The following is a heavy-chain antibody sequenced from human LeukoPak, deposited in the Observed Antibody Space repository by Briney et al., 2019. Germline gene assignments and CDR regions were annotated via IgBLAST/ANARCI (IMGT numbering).Heavy chain of an antibody. CDR3: ARRALPPAYCGGDCFDAFDI. J-gene: IGHJ3*02. V-gene: IGHV5-10-1*01. CDR2: IDPSDSYT. D-gene: IGHD2-21*02. Sequence: GESLKISCKGSGYRFTSYWISWVRQMPGKGLEWMGRIDPSDSYTDYSPSFQGHVTISADKSISTAYLQWSSLKASDTAMYYCARRALPPAYCGGDCFDAFDIWGQGTMVTVSS. CDR1: GYRFTSYW.